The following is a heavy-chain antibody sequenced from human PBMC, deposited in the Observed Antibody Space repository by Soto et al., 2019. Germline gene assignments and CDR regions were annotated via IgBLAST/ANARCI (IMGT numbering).Heavy chain of an antibody. J-gene: IGHJ4*02. V-gene: IGHV3-23*01. Sequence: GGSLRLSCAASGFTFSSYAMSWVRQAPGKGLEWVSAISGSGGSTYYADSVKGRFTISRDNSKNTLYLQMNSLRAEDTAVNYCAKDGGYCSSTSCYAADYWGQGTLVTVSS. CDR1: GFTFSSYA. CDR2: ISGSGGST. D-gene: IGHD2-2*01. CDR3: AKDGGYCSSTSCYAADY.